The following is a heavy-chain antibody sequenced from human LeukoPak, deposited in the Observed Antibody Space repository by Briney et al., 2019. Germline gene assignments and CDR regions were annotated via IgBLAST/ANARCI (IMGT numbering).Heavy chain of an antibody. V-gene: IGHV3-23*01. J-gene: IGHJ4*02. CDR2: ISGSGGST. Sequence: GGSLRLSCAASGFTFNTYVMNWVRQAPGKGLEWVSAISGSGGSTYYADSVKGRFTISRDNSKNTLYLQMNSLRAEDTAVYYCARVGYNSGWYEYWGQGALVTVSS. CDR3: ARVGYNSGWYEY. CDR1: GFTFNTYV. D-gene: IGHD6-19*01.